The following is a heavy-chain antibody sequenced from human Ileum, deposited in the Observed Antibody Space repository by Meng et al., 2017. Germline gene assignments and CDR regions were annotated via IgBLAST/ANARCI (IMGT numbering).Heavy chain of an antibody. D-gene: IGHD7-27*01. Sequence: SGPGLGCPSEPLSLTCTSSGASVSSKNDGWGWSRQPPGKGLEWIGYGSTNHNPSLKSRVTISVDTSKNQFFLTLNSVTAADTAIYYCARDHWGSLDYWGQGILVTVSS. CDR3: ARDHWGSLDY. V-gene: IGHV4-61*01. J-gene: IGHJ4*02. CDR2: GST. CDR1: GASVSSKNDG.